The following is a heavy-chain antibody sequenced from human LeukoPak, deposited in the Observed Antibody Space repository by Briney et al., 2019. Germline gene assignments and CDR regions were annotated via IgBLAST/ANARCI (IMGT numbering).Heavy chain of an antibody. J-gene: IGHJ4*02. V-gene: IGHV3-53*05. D-gene: IGHD5-12*01. CDR2: IYSGGST. CDR1: GFTVSSNY. CDR3: ARALSSGYDSPFDY. Sequence: GGSLRLSCAASGFTVSSNYMSWVRQAPGKGLEWVSVIYSGGSTYYADSVKGRFTISRDNSKNTLYLQMNGLRAEDTAVYYCARALSSGYDSPFDYWGQGTLVTVSS.